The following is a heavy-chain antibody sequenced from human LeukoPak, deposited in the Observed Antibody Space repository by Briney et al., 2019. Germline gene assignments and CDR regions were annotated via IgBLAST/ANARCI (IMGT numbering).Heavy chain of an antibody. CDR1: GYTFTDYY. CDR2: VDPEDGET. J-gene: IGHJ4*02. V-gene: IGHV1-69-2*01. D-gene: IGHD6-19*01. Sequence: GATVKISCKVSGYTFTDYYMHWVQQAPGKGLEWMGLVDPEDGETIYAEKFQGRVTITADTSTDTAYMELSSLRSEDTAVYYCATGIAVAGIPYYFDYGGQGTLVTVSA. CDR3: ATGIAVAGIPYYFDY.